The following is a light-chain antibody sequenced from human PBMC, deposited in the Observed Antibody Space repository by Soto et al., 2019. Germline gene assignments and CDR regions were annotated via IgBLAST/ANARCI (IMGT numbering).Light chain of an antibody. CDR2: AAS. V-gene: IGKV3-20*01. CDR3: QQYDTSTRT. Sequence: EIVLTQSPGTLSLSPGERATLSCRASQSFSSTYLAWYQQTPGQAPRLLIYAASSRATGIPDRFSGSGSGTDFTLTISRLEPEDFAVYYCQQYDTSTRTFGQGTKVDIK. J-gene: IGKJ1*01. CDR1: QSFSSTY.